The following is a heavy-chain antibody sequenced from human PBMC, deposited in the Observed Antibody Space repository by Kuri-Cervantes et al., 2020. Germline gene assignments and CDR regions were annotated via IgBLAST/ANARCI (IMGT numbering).Heavy chain of an antibody. D-gene: IGHD4-11*01. CDR2: INTNTGNP. CDR1: GGTFSRYA. CDR3: ARGSSIRYDY. J-gene: IGHJ4*02. V-gene: IGHV7-4-1*02. Sequence: ASVKVSCKAFGGTFSRYAISWVRQAPGQGLEWMGWINTNTGNPTYAQGFTGRFVFPLDTSVSTAYLQISSLKAEDTAVYYCARGSSIRYDYWGQGTLVTVSS.